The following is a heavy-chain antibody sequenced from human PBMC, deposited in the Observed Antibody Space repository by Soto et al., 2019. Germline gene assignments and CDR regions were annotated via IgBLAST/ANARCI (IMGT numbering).Heavy chain of an antibody. CDR2: ISTSSSYI. J-gene: IGHJ4*02. CDR1: GFTFSSYS. Sequence: PGGSLRLSCAASGFTFSSYSINWGRQAPGKGLEWVSSISTSSSYIYYADSVKGRFTSSTDKAKNMLFLEMKSLSTEETGVYYCARGTPYSSGWYYFDFWGQGTLVTVSS. CDR3: ARGTPYSSGWYYFDF. D-gene: IGHD6-19*01. V-gene: IGHV3-21*01.